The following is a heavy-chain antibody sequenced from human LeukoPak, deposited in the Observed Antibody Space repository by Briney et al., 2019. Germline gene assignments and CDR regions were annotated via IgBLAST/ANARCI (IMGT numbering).Heavy chain of an antibody. D-gene: IGHD6-6*01. CDR1: GYTFTNFD. Sequence: ASVKVSCKASGYTFTNFDINWVRQAPGQGLEWVGWMNPNSGNAGFAQKFRGRISMTGNTSMNTAFMELRSLRSEDTAVYYCARGLYSSSQGPPDYWGQGTLVTVSS. V-gene: IGHV1-8*01. J-gene: IGHJ4*02. CDR2: MNPNSGNA. CDR3: ARGLYSSSQGPPDY.